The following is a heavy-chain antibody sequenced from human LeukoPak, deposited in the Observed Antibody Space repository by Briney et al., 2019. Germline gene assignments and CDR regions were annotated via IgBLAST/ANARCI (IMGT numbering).Heavy chain of an antibody. J-gene: IGHJ6*03. Sequence: VASVSVSCKASGGTFSSYAISWVRQAPGQGLEWMGGIIPIFGTANYAQKFQGRVTITADESTSTAYMELSSLRSEDTAVYYCARIFSGEASQARNMDVWGKGTTVTVSS. D-gene: IGHD3-10*01. CDR2: IIPIFGTA. V-gene: IGHV1-69*13. CDR1: GGTFSSYA. CDR3: ARIFSGEASQARNMDV.